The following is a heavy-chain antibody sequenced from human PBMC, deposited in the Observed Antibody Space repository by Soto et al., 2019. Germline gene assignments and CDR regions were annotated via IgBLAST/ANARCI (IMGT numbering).Heavy chain of an antibody. J-gene: IGHJ4*02. CDR2: IYYSGST. CDR1: GGSISSYY. CDR3: ASYYDFWSGNNYFDY. V-gene: IGHV4-59*08. Sequence: QVQLQESGPGLVKPSETLSLTCTVSGGSISSYYWSWIRQPPGKGLEWIGYIYYSGSTNYNPSLKSRVTISVDTSKNQFSLRLSSVTAADTAVYFCASYYDFWSGNNYFDYWGQGTLVTVSS. D-gene: IGHD3-3*01.